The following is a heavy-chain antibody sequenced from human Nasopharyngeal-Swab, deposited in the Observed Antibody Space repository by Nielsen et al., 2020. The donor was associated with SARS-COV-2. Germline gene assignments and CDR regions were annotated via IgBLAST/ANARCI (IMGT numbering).Heavy chain of an antibody. D-gene: IGHD6-19*01. CDR2: ISSSDSIR. J-gene: IGHJ6*02. V-gene: IGHV3-11*01. CDR3: ARAGAVAGTSRSRYYYGMDV. Sequence: WIRQPPGKGLEWVSDISSSDSIRYYADSVKGRFTISRDNAKNSLYLQMNSPRAEDTAVYYCARAGAVAGTSRSRYYYGMDVWGQGTTVTVSS.